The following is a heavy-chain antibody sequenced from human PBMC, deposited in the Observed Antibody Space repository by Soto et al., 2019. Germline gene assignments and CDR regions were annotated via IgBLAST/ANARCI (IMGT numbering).Heavy chain of an antibody. J-gene: IGHJ5*02. CDR1: GYTFFTYD. CDR3: ARHHGPTTSENWFDP. CDR2: ISTYSGDT. D-gene: IGHD5-12*01. V-gene: IGHV1-18*01. Sequence: QVHLVQSGVEVKTPGASVKVSCQASGYTFFTYDISWVRQAPGQGLEWMGWISTYSGDTKYAQKLQGRVTMTTDTSTTTAYLEQRSLRSDDTAVYYCARHHGPTTSENWFDPWGQGTLVTVSS.